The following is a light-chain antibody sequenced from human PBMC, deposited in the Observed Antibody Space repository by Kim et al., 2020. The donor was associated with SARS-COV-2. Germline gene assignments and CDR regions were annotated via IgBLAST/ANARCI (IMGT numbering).Light chain of an antibody. J-gene: IGKJ1*01. V-gene: IGKV3-20*01. CDR3: YQVGSASWT. Sequence: EIVLTQSPGTLSLSPGERATLSCRASQSVSSRYFAWYQQKPGQAPRLLIYGASSRATSIPDRFSGSGSGTDFTLTISRLEPEDFVVYYCYQVGSASWTFGQGTKVDIK. CDR2: GAS. CDR1: QSVSSRY.